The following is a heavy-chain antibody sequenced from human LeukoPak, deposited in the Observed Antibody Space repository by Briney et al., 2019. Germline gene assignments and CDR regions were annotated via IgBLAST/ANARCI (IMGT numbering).Heavy chain of an antibody. CDR1: GGTFSSYA. CDR2: IIPILGIA. J-gene: IGHJ4*02. V-gene: IGHV1-69*04. D-gene: IGHD3-22*01. Sequence: SVKVSCKASGGTFSSYAISWVRHAPGQGLEWMGRIIPILGIANYAQKSQGRVTITADKSTSTAYMELSSLRSEDTAVYYCASIITDYYDSSGSMYYFDYWGQGTLVTVSS. CDR3: ASIITDYYDSSGSMYYFDY.